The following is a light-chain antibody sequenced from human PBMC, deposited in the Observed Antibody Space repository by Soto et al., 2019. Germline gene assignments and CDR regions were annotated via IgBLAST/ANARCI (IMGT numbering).Light chain of an antibody. J-gene: IGKJ5*01. CDR2: AAS. CDR3: QQYGGSPPIT. CDR1: QSVSSSY. V-gene: IGKV3-20*01. Sequence: IVLTQSPGTLSLSPGERATLSCRASQSVSSSYLAWYQQKPGQAPRLLFNAASSRATGIPDRFSASGTGTDFTLTITRLEPEDFAVYFCQQYGGSPPITFGQGTRLEIK.